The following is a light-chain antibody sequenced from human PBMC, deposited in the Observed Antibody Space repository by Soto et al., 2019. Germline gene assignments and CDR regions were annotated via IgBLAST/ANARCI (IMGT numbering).Light chain of an antibody. CDR1: HSVTTH. J-gene: IGKJ5*01. Sequence: EIVLTQSPGALSLSPWERATSPCWASHSVTTHLAWFQQRPGQTPRLLIYDASTRAPGIPARFSGRGSGADFTLTISSLEPEDFAVYYCQQRSDSITFGQGTRLETK. CDR3: QQRSDSIT. CDR2: DAS. V-gene: IGKV3-11*01.